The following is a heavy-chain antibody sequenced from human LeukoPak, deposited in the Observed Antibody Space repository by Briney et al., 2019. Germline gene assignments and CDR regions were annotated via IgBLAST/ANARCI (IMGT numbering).Heavy chain of an antibody. CDR1: GYTFTSYD. V-gene: IGHV1-18*01. CDR2: ITTYSGNT. Sequence: ASVKVSCKASGYTFTSYDITWVRQAPRQGLEWMGWITTYSGNTNYARNLQGRVTMTTDTSTSTAYMELRSLRSDDTAVYYCARVEHSSGYYYDYWGQGTLVTVSS. J-gene: IGHJ4*02. CDR3: ARVEHSSGYYYDY. D-gene: IGHD3-22*01.